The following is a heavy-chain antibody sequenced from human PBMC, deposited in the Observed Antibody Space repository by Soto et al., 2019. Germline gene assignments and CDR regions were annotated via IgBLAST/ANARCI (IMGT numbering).Heavy chain of an antibody. CDR2: INSDGSST. J-gene: IGHJ4*02. D-gene: IGHD2-2*01. V-gene: IGHV3-74*01. CDR1: GFTFSSYW. Sequence: EVQLVESGGGLVQPGGSLRLSCAASGFTFSSYWMHWVRQAPGKGLVWVSRINSDGSSTSYADSVKGRFTISRDNAKNTLYLEMNRLRAEDTAGYYRARDRLSGYCSSTSCYLYWGQGTLVTVSS. CDR3: ARDRLSGYCSSTSCYLY.